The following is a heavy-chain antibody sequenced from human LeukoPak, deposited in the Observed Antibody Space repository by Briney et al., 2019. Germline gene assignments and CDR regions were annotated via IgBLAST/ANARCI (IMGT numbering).Heavy chain of an antibody. CDR2: INWNGGST. V-gene: IGHV3-20*04. Sequence: GGSLRLSCAASGFTFDDYGMSWVRQAPGKGLEWVSGINWNGGSTGYADSVKGRFTISRDNSKNTLYLQVNSLRAEDTAIYYCAKGRGGYSGYNDYWGQGTLVTVSS. D-gene: IGHD5-12*01. CDR1: GFTFDDYG. J-gene: IGHJ4*02. CDR3: AKGRGGYSGYNDY.